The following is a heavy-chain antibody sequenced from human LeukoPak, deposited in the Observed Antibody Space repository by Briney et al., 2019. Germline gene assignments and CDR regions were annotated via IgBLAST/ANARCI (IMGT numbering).Heavy chain of an antibody. CDR2: IYYSGST. D-gene: IGHD1-7*01. Sequence: SEILSLTCTVSDGSMRTYYWSWIRQPPGKGLEWIGYIYYSGSTNYNPSLKSRVTISVDTAKNQFSLKLSSVTAADTAVYYCARGGNYLYFYYGMDVWGQGTTVTVSS. V-gene: IGHV4-59*01. J-gene: IGHJ6*02. CDR3: ARGGNYLYFYYGMDV. CDR1: DGSMRTYY.